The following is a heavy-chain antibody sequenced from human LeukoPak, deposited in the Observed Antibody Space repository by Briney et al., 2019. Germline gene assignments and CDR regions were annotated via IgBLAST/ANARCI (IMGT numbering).Heavy chain of an antibody. CDR2: IYSGGST. J-gene: IGHJ6*03. CDR1: GFTVSSNY. D-gene: IGHD6-6*01. V-gene: IGHV3-53*01. Sequence: GGSLRLSCAASGFTVSSNYMSWVRQAPGKGLEWVSVIYSGGSTYYADSVKGRFTISRDNSKNTLYLQMNSLRAEDTAVYYCARDSHETIAARLPYYYYYYMDVWGKGTTVTVSS. CDR3: ARDSHETIAARLPYYYYYYMDV.